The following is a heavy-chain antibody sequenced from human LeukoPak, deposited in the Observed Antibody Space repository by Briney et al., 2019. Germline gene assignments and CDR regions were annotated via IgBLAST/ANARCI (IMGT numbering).Heavy chain of an antibody. D-gene: IGHD5/OR15-5a*01. CDR1: GFTVSSNY. CDR3: ARDKSVSDWYFDL. Sequence: GGSLRLSCAASGFTVSSNYMSWVRQAPGKGLDWVSVIYSGGSTYYGDSVKGGFTISRDKSKNTLYLQMNSLRAEDTAVYYCARDKSVSDWYFDLWGRGTLVTVSS. J-gene: IGHJ2*01. V-gene: IGHV3-66*01. CDR2: IYSGGST.